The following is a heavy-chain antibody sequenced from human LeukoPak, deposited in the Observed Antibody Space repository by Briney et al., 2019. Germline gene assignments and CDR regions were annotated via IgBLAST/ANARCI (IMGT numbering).Heavy chain of an antibody. D-gene: IGHD2-2*02. V-gene: IGHV4-34*01. Sequence: PSETLSLTCAVYGGSFSGYYWSWTRQPPGKGLEWIGEINHSGSTNYNPSLKSRVTISVDTSKNQFSLKLSSVTAADTAVYYCARGFQAHTHYYYYGMDVWGQGTTVTVSS. CDR2: INHSGST. CDR1: GGSFSGYY. J-gene: IGHJ6*02. CDR3: ARGFQAHTHYYYYGMDV.